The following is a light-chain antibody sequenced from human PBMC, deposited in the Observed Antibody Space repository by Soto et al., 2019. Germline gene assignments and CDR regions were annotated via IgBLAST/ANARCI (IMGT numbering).Light chain of an antibody. CDR3: QQSHSIPYT. CDR1: QTISSY. V-gene: IGKV1-39*01. Sequence: DIQMTQSPSSLSASIGDRVTITCRASQTISSYLNWYQQKPGKAPKLLIYAASSLQSGVPSRFSGSGSGTDFTLTISSLQPEVFATYYCQQSHSIPYTFGQGTKLEIK. CDR2: AAS. J-gene: IGKJ2*01.